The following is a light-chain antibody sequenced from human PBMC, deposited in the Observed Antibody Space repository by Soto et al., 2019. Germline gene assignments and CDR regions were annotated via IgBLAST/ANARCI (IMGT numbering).Light chain of an antibody. CDR2: RNN. V-gene: IGLV1-47*01. CDR1: SSNIGSNY. J-gene: IGLJ1*01. CDR3: AAWDDSLNGSV. Sequence: QSVLTQPPSASGTPGQRVNISCSGSSSNIGSNYVYWYRQFPGTAPKLLIQRNNQRPSGVPARFSGSKSGTSASLAISGLRSEDEADYYCAAWDDSLNGSVFGSGTKLTVL.